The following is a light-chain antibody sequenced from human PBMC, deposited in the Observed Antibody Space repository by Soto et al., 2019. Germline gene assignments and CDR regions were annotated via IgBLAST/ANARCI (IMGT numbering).Light chain of an antibody. V-gene: IGKV1-39*01. CDR1: QSISSY. CDR3: KQAYNVPLT. J-gene: IGKJ4*02. Sequence: DIQMTQSPSSLSASVGDRVTITCRASQSISSYFNWDQQKPGKAPKLLIYAASTLQSGVPSRFSGSGSGADSTLYISSLQHEDFATFYCKQAYNVPLTFGGGTKVEIK. CDR2: AAS.